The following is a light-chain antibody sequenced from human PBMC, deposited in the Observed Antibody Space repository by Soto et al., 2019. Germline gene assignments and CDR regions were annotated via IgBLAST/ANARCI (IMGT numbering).Light chain of an antibody. CDR2: DDS. J-gene: IGLJ1*01. CDR1: NIGSKS. Sequence: SYELTQPPSVSVAPGQTARITCGGNNIGSKSVHWYQQKPGQAPVLVVYDDSDRPSGIPERFSGSNSGNTATLTISRVEDGDEADYYCQVWDSSSDPFGTGTKLTVL. V-gene: IGLV3-21*02. CDR3: QVWDSSSDP.